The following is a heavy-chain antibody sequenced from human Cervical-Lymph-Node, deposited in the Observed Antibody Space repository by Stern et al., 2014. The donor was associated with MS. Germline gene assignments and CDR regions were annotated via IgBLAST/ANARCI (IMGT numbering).Heavy chain of an antibody. V-gene: IGHV2-5*02. CDR3: VYDPPGDFLEDAFDI. CDR1: GFSLRTNGVA. Sequence: QITLKASGPTLVKPTETLRLTCTFSGFSLRTNGVAVGWIRQTPGKALEFLALIYWDGDKRYNPSLKRRLTITTDTSQSQVVLKMTSLDPVDTATYYCVYDPPGDFLEDAFDIWGQGTMVTISS. D-gene: IGHD4-17*01. J-gene: IGHJ3*02. CDR2: IYWDGDK.